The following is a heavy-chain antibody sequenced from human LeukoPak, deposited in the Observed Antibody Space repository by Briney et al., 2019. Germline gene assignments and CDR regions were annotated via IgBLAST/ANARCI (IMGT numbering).Heavy chain of an antibody. D-gene: IGHD1-26*01. CDR1: GFTFSSYA. J-gene: IGHJ4*02. CDR2: ISGSGDKT. CDR3: AKVWVGATLTYFDY. Sequence: GGSLRLSCAASGFTFSSYAMSWVRQAPGKGLEWVSLISGSGDKTYYADSVKGRFTTSRDNSKNTLYLQVNSLRAEDMAVYYCAKVWVGATLTYFDYWGQGTLVTVSS. V-gene: IGHV3-23*01.